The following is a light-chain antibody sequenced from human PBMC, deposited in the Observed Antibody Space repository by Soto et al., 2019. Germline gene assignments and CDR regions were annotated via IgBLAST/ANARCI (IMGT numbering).Light chain of an antibody. V-gene: IGLV2-14*03. Sequence: QSALTQPASVSGSPGQSITISCTGTSSDVGGYNYVSWYQHHPGKAPKLLIYDVNSRPSGVSDRFSGSKSGNTASLTISGLQAEDEADYYSSSYTSSSTEVFGTGTKLTVL. CDR2: DVN. J-gene: IGLJ1*01. CDR1: SSDVGGYNY. CDR3: SSYTSSSTEV.